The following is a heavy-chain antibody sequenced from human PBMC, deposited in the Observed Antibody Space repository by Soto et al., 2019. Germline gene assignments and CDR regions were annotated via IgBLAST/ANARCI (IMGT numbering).Heavy chain of an antibody. J-gene: IGHJ4*02. V-gene: IGHV4-59*01. CDR2: IYYSGST. D-gene: IGHD6-19*01. Sequence: SETLSLTCTVSGGSISSYYWSWIRQPPGKGLEWIGYIYYSGSTNYNPSLKSRVTISVDTSKNQFSLKLSSVTAADTAVYYCARVVSGSGWHFDHWGQGTLVTVSS. CDR1: GGSISSYY. CDR3: ARVVSGSGWHFDH.